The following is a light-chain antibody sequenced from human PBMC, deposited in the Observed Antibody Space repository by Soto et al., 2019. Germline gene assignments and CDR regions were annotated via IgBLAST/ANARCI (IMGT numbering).Light chain of an antibody. Sequence: DIQMTQSPSSLSASVGDRVTITCRASQNIDTYVNWYLQKPGQAPKLLIYSAYSLQSGVSPRFSGDGSGTDFTLTISSLQPEDFATYYCQQSYHFPRTFGQGPTV. CDR1: QNIDTY. J-gene: IGKJ1*01. V-gene: IGKV1-39*01. CDR3: QQSYHFPRT. CDR2: SAY.